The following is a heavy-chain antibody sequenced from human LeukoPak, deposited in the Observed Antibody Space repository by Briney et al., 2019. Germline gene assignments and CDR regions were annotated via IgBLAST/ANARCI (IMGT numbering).Heavy chain of an antibody. Sequence: GGSLRLSCAASGFTFSAAWMSWVRQAPGKGLEWVSYISSSGSTIYYADSVKGRFTISRDNAKNSLYLQMNSLRAEDTAVYYCARAAGEMATIRYWGQGTLVTVSS. CDR2: ISSSGSTI. CDR3: ARAAGEMATIRY. CDR1: GFTFSAAW. V-gene: IGHV3-11*04. J-gene: IGHJ4*02. D-gene: IGHD5-24*01.